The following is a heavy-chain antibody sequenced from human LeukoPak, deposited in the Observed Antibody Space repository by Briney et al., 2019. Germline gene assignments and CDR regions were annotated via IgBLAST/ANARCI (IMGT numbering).Heavy chain of an antibody. CDR2: ISYDGSNK. D-gene: IGHD1-26*01. CDR3: ARDGLLGYFDY. V-gene: IGHV3-30-3*01. J-gene: IGHJ4*02. CDR1: GFTFSSYW. Sequence: GGSLRLSCAAPGFTFSSYWMHWVRQAPGKGLEWVAVISYDGSNKYYADSVKGRFTISRDNSKNTLYLQMNSLRAEDTAVYYCARDGLLGYFDYWGQGTLVTVSS.